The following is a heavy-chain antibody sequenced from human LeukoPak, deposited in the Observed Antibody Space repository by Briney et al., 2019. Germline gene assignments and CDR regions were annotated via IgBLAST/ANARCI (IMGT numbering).Heavy chain of an antibody. D-gene: IGHD1-26*01. CDR2: LRKDATYS. J-gene: IGHJ4*02. CDR3: AFGGPTRGTLDY. CDR1: GFPFSSYG. Sequence: GGSLRLSCAASGFPFSSYGMYWVRPTPDRGLEWVAYLRKDATYSNYVDSVRGRFTISRDNSKNTLELQMNSLRVEDTAVYYCAFGGPTRGTLDYWGQGTLVTVSS. V-gene: IGHV3-30*02.